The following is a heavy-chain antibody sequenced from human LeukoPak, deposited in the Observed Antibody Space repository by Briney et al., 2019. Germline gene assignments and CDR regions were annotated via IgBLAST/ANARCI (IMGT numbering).Heavy chain of an antibody. CDR3: ARWGQDSSGYYYDFDY. D-gene: IGHD3-22*01. V-gene: IGHV4-59*01. CDR1: GGSISSYY. Sequence: SETLSLTCTVSGGSISSYYWSWIRQPPGKGLEWIGYVYYSGSTNYNSSLKSRVTISVDTSKNQFSLKLSSVTAADTAVYYCARWGQDSSGYYYDFDYWGQGTLVIVLS. CDR2: VYYSGST. J-gene: IGHJ4*02.